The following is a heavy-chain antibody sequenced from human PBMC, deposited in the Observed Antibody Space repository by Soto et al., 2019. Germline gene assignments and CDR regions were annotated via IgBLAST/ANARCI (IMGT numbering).Heavy chain of an antibody. CDR3: ARRDSLSVIDY. CDR1: GYKFSTYW. J-gene: IGHJ4*02. Sequence: GESLKISCKGSGYKFSTYWIDWVRQMPGKGLEWMGIIYPGDSDTRYSPSFQGQVTISADKSSSTAYLQWHSLKASDSAIYFCARRDSLSVIDYWGQGTQVTAPQ. D-gene: IGHD2-21*02. CDR2: IYPGDSDT. V-gene: IGHV5-51*01.